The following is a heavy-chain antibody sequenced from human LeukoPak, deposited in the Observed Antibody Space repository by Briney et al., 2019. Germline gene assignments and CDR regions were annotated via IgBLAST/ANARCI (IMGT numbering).Heavy chain of an antibody. J-gene: IGHJ4*02. CDR1: GFTFSSYE. CDR2: ISSSGSTI. Sequence: PGGSLRLSCAASGFTFSSYEMNWVRQAPGKGLEWVSYISSSGSTIYYADSVEGRFTISRDNAKSSLYLQMNSLRAEDTAVYYCARVRYSRYFDYWGQGTLVTVSS. CDR3: ARVRYSRYFDY. D-gene: IGHD4-11*01. V-gene: IGHV3-48*03.